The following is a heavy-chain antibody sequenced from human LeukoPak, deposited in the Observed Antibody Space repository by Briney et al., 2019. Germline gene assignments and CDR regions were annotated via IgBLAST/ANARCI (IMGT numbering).Heavy chain of an antibody. CDR3: ARGGLEPVDY. CDR1: GLTFSGFS. CDR2: INPEETRT. V-gene: IGHV3-74*01. Sequence: AGCLSLSCAVSGLTFSGFSRHWVRPAPGEVLVWVSRINPEETRTIYADFVKGRFSIYRHNAKNTLYLQMNSLGAEDTAVYYCARGGLEPVDYWGQGTLVTVSS. J-gene: IGHJ4*02. D-gene: IGHD1-1*01.